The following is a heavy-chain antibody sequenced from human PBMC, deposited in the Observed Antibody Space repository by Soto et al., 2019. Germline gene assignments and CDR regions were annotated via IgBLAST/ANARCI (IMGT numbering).Heavy chain of an antibody. J-gene: IGHJ4*02. CDR3: ARLVYDTRLNYMYFDF. CDR1: GVSISSGNW. Sequence: SETLSLTCAVSGVSISSGNWWTWVRQSPQRGLEYIGEIFHDGTADYYPSFERRVAISVDTSKNQFSLKLTSVTAADTAIYFCARLVYDTRLNYMYFDFWGQGTLVTVS. CDR2: IFHDGTA. V-gene: IGHV4-4*02. D-gene: IGHD3-10*01.